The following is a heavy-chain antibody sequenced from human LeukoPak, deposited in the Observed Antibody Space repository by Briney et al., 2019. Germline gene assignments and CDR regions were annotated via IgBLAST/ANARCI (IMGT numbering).Heavy chain of an antibody. V-gene: IGHV3-20*04. Sequence: GGSLRLPCEASGFTFDDYGMGWVRQAPGKGLEWVSGINWNGGSTDYADSVKGRFTISRDNAKNSLYLQINSLRAEDTAVYYCARDDHWGYAFDIWGQGTMVTVSS. CDR1: GFTFDDYG. J-gene: IGHJ3*02. CDR3: ARDDHWGYAFDI. CDR2: INWNGGST. D-gene: IGHD3-16*01.